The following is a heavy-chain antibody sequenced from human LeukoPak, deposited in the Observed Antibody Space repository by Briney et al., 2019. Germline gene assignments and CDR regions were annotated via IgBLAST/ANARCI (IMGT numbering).Heavy chain of an antibody. V-gene: IGHV4-59*11. CDR2: IYYSGST. CDR1: GGSISSHY. Sequence: SKTLSLTCTVSGGSISSHYWSWIRQPPGKGLEWIGYIYYSGSTNYNPSLKSRVTISVDTSKNQFSLKLSSVTAADTAVYYCARVRPLRGRSLFDPWGQGTLVTVSS. CDR3: ARVRPLRGRSLFDP. J-gene: IGHJ5*02.